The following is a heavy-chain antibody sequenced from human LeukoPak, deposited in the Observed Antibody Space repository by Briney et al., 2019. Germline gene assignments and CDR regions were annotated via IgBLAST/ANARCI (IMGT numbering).Heavy chain of an antibody. CDR1: GGSISGYY. V-gene: IGHV4-59*01. D-gene: IGHD5-18*01. Sequence: SETLSLTCTVSGGSISGYYWSWIRQPPGKGLEWIGYIYYSGSTDYSPSLKSRVTISVDTSNSQLSLKLSSVTAADTAVYYCARGWDTGYSYYGMDVWGQGTTVTVSS. CDR2: IYYSGST. J-gene: IGHJ6*02. CDR3: ARGWDTGYSYYGMDV.